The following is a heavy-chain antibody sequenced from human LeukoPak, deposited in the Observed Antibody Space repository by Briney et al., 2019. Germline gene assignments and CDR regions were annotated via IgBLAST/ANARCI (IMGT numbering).Heavy chain of an antibody. CDR2: ISPSGDNT. D-gene: IGHD3-10*01. CDR1: VFTFSSYA. J-gene: IGHJ6*02. V-gene: IGHV3-23*01. Sequence: GGSLRLSCAASVFTFSSYAMTWVRQAPGKGLEWVSAISPSGDNTYHADSMKGRFTISRDNSKNTLYLQMNSLRAEDTALYFCARSGGMDVWGQGTTVTVSS. CDR3: ARSGGMDV.